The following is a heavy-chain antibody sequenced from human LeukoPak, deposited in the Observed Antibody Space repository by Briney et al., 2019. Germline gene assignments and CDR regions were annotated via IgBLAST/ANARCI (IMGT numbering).Heavy chain of an antibody. J-gene: IGHJ2*01. D-gene: IGHD3-22*01. CDR1: GGSFSGYY. CDR2: INHSGST. CDR3: ARATAYYESSAYYLAHWYFDL. V-gene: IGHV4-34*01. Sequence: SETLSLTCAVYGGSFSGYYWSWIRQPPGKGLEWIGEINHSGSTNYNPSLKSRVTISVDTSKNQFSLKLSSVTAADTAVYYCARATAYYESSAYYLAHWYFDLWGRGTLVTVSS.